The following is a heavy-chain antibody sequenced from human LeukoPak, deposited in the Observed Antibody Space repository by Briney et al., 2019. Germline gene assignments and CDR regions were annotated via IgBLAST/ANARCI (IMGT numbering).Heavy chain of an antibody. D-gene: IGHD3-22*01. CDR2: IYYSGST. CDR1: GGSISSSSYY. CDR3: ARLDYDSSGFYNFDY. V-gene: IGHV4-39*01. Sequence: SETLSLTCTVSGGSISSSSYYWGWIRQPPGKGLEWIGSIYYSGSTYYNPSLKSRVTISVDTSKNQFSLKLSSVTAADTAVYYCARLDYDSSGFYNFDYWGQGTLVTVSS. J-gene: IGHJ4*02.